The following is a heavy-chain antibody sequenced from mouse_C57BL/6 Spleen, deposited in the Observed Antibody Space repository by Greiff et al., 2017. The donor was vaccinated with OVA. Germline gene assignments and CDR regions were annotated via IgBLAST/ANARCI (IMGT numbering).Heavy chain of an antibody. J-gene: IGHJ3*01. CDR3: TRDPSDLRGFAY. V-gene: IGHV5-9-1*02. Sequence: EVQGVESGEGLVKPGGSLKLSCAASGFTFSSYAMSWVRQTPEKRLEWVAYISSGGDYIYYADTVKGRFTISRDNARNTLYLQMSSLKSEDTAMYYCTRDPSDLRGFAYWGQGTLVTVSA. CDR1: GFTFSSYA. CDR2: ISSGGDYI. D-gene: IGHD1-1*01.